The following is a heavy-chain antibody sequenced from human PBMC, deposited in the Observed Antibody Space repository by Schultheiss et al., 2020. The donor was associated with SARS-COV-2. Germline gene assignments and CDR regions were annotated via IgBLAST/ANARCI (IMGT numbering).Heavy chain of an antibody. V-gene: IGHV3-53*01. CDR2: NYKNGDT. D-gene: IGHD1-14*01. CDR1: GFIVSTSY. J-gene: IGHJ5*02. CDR3: ARDKFRTTSGPWFDP. Sequence: GGSLRLSCAASGFIVSTSYISWVRQAPGKGLEWFAINYKNGDTSFAASVRGRFSISRDNAKNSLYLQMNSLRAEDTAVYYCARDKFRTTSGPWFDPWGQGTLVTVSS.